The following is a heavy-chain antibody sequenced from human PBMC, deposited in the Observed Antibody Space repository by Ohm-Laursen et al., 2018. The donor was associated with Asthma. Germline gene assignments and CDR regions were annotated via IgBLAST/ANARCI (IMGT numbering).Heavy chain of an antibody. D-gene: IGHD4-17*01. Sequence: SSVKVSCKASGGTFSSYAISWVRQAPGQGLEWMGGIIPIFGTANYAQKFQGRVTITADTSASTTFMELPSLTSEDTAVYYCASSKGYGDYQSLDYWGQGTLVTVSS. V-gene: IGHV1-69*06. J-gene: IGHJ4*02. CDR2: IIPIFGTA. CDR3: ASSKGYGDYQSLDY. CDR1: GGTFSSYA.